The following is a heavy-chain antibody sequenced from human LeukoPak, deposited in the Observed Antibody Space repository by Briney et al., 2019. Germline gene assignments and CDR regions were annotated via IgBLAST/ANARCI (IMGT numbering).Heavy chain of an antibody. Sequence: GGSLRLSCAASGFTVSSNYMSWVRQAPGKGLEWVAGISSSATYTYYADSVKGRFTISRDNSKNTLYLQMNSLRAEDTAIYYCAKRPLKTYHVPATALPFDYWGQGTLVTVSS. D-gene: IGHD2-2*01. CDR2: ISSSATYT. CDR3: AKRPLKTYHVPATALPFDY. V-gene: IGHV3-23*01. J-gene: IGHJ4*02. CDR1: GFTVSSNY.